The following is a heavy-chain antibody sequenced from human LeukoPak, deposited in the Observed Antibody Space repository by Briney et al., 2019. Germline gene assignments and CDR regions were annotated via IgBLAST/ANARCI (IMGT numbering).Heavy chain of an antibody. CDR1: GGSISNYY. CDR3: ARDPHASYDSSGYYYYAFDI. Sequence: SETLSLTCTVSGGSISNYYWSWLRQPAGKGLEWIGRIYTSGSTNYNPSLKSRVTMSVDTSKNQFSLKLSSVTAADTAVYYCARDPHASYDSSGYYYYAFDIWGQGTMVTVSS. CDR2: IYTSGST. J-gene: IGHJ3*02. D-gene: IGHD3-22*01. V-gene: IGHV4-4*07.